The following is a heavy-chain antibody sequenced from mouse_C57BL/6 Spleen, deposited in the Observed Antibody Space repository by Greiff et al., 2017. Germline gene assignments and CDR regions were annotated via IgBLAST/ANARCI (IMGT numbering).Heavy chain of an antibody. V-gene: IGHV2-6*03. D-gene: IGHD2-1*01. Sequence: VKLVESGPGLVAPSQSLSITCTASGFSLTSYGVHWVRQPPGKGLEWLVVIWSDGSTTYNSALKSRLSISKDNPKSQVILKMTSLQTDDTAMYYCARRNYGAMDYWGQGTSVTVSS. J-gene: IGHJ4*01. CDR1: GFSLTSYG. CDR3: ARRNYGAMDY. CDR2: IWSDGST.